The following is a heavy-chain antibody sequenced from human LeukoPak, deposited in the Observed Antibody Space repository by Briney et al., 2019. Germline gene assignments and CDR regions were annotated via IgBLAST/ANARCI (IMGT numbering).Heavy chain of an antibody. V-gene: IGHV3-7*01. D-gene: IGHD3-10*01. J-gene: IGHJ6*03. CDR1: GFTFSSYW. CDR3: AKGAFRDQVQGYYYMDV. CDR2: IKQDGSEK. Sequence: GSLRLSCAASGFTFSSYWMSWIRQAPGKGLEWVANIKQDGSEKYYVDSVKGRFIISRDNAKNSLYLQMNSLRAEDTAVYYCAKGAFRDQVQGYYYMDVWGKGTTVTVSS.